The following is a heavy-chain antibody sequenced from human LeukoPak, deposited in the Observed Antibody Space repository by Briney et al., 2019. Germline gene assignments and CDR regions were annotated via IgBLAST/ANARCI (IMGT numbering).Heavy chain of an antibody. CDR1: GYTFTSYY. Sequence: ASVKDSCKASGYTFTSYYMHWVRQAPGQGLEWVGIINPSDSITTYAQKFQGRVTMTRDTSTSTVYMELSSLRSEDSAVYYCARGYPLDWNYFDYWGQGTLVTVSS. D-gene: IGHD3/OR15-3a*01. V-gene: IGHV1-46*01. CDR3: ARGYPLDWNYFDY. CDR2: INPSDSIT. J-gene: IGHJ4*02.